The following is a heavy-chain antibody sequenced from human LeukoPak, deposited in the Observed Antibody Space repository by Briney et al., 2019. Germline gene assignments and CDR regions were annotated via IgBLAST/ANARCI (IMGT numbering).Heavy chain of an antibody. CDR3: ARCNGVALRRGGGSCYSA. D-gene: IGHD2-15*01. J-gene: IGHJ4*02. CDR2: MNPNSGNT. CDR1: GYTFNRYA. Sequence: ASVKVSCKASGYTFNRYAMNWVRQAPGQGLEWMGWMNPNSGNTGYAQKFQGRVTMTRNTSISTAYMELSSLRSEDTAVYYCARCNGVALRRGGGSCYSAWGQGTLVTVSS. V-gene: IGHV1-8*01.